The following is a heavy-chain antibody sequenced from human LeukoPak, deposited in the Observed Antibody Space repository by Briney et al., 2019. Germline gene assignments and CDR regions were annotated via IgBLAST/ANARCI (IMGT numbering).Heavy chain of an antibody. CDR1: GGSISGYY. CDR3: ARLAQWLSQARFDP. D-gene: IGHD6-19*01. CDR2: IHYSGTT. Sequence: PSETLSLTCTVSGGSISGYYWSWIRQPPGKGLEWIGYIHYSGTTNYNPSLKSRVIISLDTSKNQFSLKLSSVTAADTAVYYCARLAQWLSQARFDPWGQGTLVTVSS. V-gene: IGHV4-59*08. J-gene: IGHJ5*02.